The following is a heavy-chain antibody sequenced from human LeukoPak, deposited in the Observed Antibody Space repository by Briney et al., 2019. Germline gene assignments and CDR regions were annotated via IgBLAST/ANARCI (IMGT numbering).Heavy chain of an antibody. CDR3: ARDDPQRYYDSSGYYYDDAFDI. CDR2: IYRGGNT. J-gene: IGHJ3*02. D-gene: IGHD3-22*01. CDR1: GFTVSSNY. Sequence: GGSLRLSCAASGFTVSSNYMSWVRQAPGKGLELVSVIYRGGNTYYADSVKGRFTISRDNSKNTLYLQMNSLRAEDTAVYYCARDDPQRYYDSSGYYYDDAFDIWGQGTMATVSS. V-gene: IGHV3-66*01.